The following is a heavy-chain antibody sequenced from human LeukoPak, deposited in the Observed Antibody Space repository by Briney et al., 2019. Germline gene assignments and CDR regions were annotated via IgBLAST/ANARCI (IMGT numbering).Heavy chain of an antibody. Sequence: GGSLRLSCAGSGFAVSGYAMNWVRQAPGKGLEWVSSIVGSGGRTYYADSVKGRFTISRDNSKNTLFLQMNSLRAEDTAMYYCARDRLTNDAFDIWGQGTMVTVSS. J-gene: IGHJ3*02. CDR2: IVGSGGRT. V-gene: IGHV3-23*01. CDR3: ARDRLTNDAFDI. D-gene: IGHD2-8*01. CDR1: GFAVSGYA.